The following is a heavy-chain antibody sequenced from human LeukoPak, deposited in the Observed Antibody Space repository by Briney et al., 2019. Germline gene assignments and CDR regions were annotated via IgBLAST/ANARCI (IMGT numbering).Heavy chain of an antibody. J-gene: IGHJ4*02. D-gene: IGHD3-22*01. CDR2: INPSGGST. CDR3: ARDLQDPVTYYYDSSGQLQAQGFDY. Sequence: GASVKVSCKASGYTFTSYYMHWVRQAPGQGLEWMGIINPSGGSTSYAQKFQGRVTMTRDTSTSTVYMELSSLRAEDTAVYYCARDLQDPVTYYYDSSGQLQAQGFDYWGQGTLVTVSS. CDR1: GYTFTSYY. V-gene: IGHV1-46*01.